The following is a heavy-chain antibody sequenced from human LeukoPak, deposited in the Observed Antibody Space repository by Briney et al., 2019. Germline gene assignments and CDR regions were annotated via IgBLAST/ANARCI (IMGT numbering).Heavy chain of an antibody. CDR3: AREIKGQLVHGY. Sequence: ASVKVSCKASGYTFTTHYMHWVRQAPGQGLEWMGLINPSGTTTNYAQKFRGRVTMTRDLSTSTDYMELRSLRSDDTAVYCCAREIKGQLVHGYWGQGTLVTVSS. V-gene: IGHV1-46*01. CDR2: INPSGTTT. CDR1: GYTFTTHY. J-gene: IGHJ4*02. D-gene: IGHD6-6*01.